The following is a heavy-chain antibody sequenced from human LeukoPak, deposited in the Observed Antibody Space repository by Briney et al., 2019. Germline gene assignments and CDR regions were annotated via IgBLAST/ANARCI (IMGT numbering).Heavy chain of an antibody. CDR1: GFTFSSYS. V-gene: IGHV3-23*01. J-gene: IGHJ4*02. CDR2: ISGSGGST. D-gene: IGHD2-15*01. Sequence: GGSLRLSCAASGFTFSSYSMNWVRQAPGKGLEWVSAISGSGGSTYYADSVKGRFTISRDNSKNTLYLQMNSLRAEDTAVYYCAKDTYPDCSGGSCYSDYWGQGTLVTVSS. CDR3: AKDTYPDCSGGSCYSDY.